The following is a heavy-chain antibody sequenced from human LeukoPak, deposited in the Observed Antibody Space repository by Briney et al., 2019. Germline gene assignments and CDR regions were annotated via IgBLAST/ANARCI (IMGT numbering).Heavy chain of an antibody. D-gene: IGHD3-3*01. CDR3: AREGWSGIDY. J-gene: IGHJ4*02. CDR1: GFTFSSYA. CDR2: ISGSGGST. Sequence: GGSLRLSCAASGFTFSSYAMSWVRQAPGKGLEWVSAISGSGGSTYYADSVKGRFTISRDNAKNSLYLQMNSLRAEDTAVYYCAREGWSGIDYWGQGTLVTVSS. V-gene: IGHV3-23*01.